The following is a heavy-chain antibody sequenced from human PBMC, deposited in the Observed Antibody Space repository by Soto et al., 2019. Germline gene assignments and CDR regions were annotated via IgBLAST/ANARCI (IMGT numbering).Heavy chain of an antibody. J-gene: IGHJ4*02. Sequence: SETLSLTCTVSGGSISSYYWSWIRQPPGKGLEWIGYIYYSGSTNYNPSLKSRVTISVDTSKNQFSLKLSSVTAADTAVYYCARIYDSSGYWLDYWGQGTLVTVSS. V-gene: IGHV4-59*01. CDR1: GGSISSYY. D-gene: IGHD3-22*01. CDR3: ARIYDSSGYWLDY. CDR2: IYYSGST.